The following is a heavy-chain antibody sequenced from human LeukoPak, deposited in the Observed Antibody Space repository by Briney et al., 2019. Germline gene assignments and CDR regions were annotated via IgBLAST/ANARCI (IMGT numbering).Heavy chain of an antibody. V-gene: IGHV3-23*01. CDR1: GFTFSSYD. Sequence: GGSLRLSCAASGFTFSSYDMSRVRQAPGKGLEWVSAISGSGGNTYYADSVKGRFTISRDNSKNTQYLQMNSLRAEDTAVYYCAKEYRSSSYFDYWGQGTLVTVSS. CDR2: ISGSGGNT. J-gene: IGHJ4*02. CDR3: AKEYRSSSYFDY. D-gene: IGHD6-13*01.